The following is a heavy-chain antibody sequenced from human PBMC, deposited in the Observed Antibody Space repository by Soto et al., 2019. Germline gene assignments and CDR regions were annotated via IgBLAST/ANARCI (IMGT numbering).Heavy chain of an antibody. CDR2: IYHSGST. D-gene: IGHD3-22*01. Sequence: PSETLSLTCAVSGYSISSGYYWGWIRQPPGKGLEWIGSIYHSGSTYYNPSLKSRVTISVDTSKNQFSLKLSSVTAADTAVYYCARAAYDSSGYLPYYYYGMDVWGQGTTVTVSS. V-gene: IGHV4-38-2*01. J-gene: IGHJ6*02. CDR1: GYSISSGYY. CDR3: ARAAYDSSGYLPYYYYGMDV.